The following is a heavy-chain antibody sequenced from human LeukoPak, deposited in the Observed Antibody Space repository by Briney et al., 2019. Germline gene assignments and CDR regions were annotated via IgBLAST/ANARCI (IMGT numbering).Heavy chain of an antibody. D-gene: IGHD1-14*01. J-gene: IGHJ4*02. Sequence: GGSLRLSCTASGITFRSNGMHWVRQAPGKGLEGVAFIWFDERYEDYADSVKGRFTISRDNSKNTLYLQMNGLRAEDTAVYYCARFTGSDPEGFFDYWGQGTLVTVSS. CDR3: ARFTGSDPEGFFDY. V-gene: IGHV3-33*01. CDR1: GITFRSNG. CDR2: IWFDERYE.